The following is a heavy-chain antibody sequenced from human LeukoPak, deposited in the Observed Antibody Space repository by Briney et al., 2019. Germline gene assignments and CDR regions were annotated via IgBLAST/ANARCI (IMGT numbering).Heavy chain of an antibody. Sequence: ASVKVSCKTSGYTFTSYGINWVRQAPGQGLEWMGWISGYNGYTNNAQKVQGRVTMTTDTFTGTAYMELRSPRSDDTAVYYCARDVRYSSSWYIDYWGQGTLVTVSS. CDR3: ARDVRYSSSWYIDY. V-gene: IGHV1-18*01. J-gene: IGHJ4*02. CDR2: ISGYNGYT. CDR1: GYTFTSYG. D-gene: IGHD6-13*01.